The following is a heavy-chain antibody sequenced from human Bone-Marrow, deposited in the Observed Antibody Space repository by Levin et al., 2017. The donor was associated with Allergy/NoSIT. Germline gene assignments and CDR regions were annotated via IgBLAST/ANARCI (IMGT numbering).Heavy chain of an antibody. Sequence: GESLKISCAASGFTFSSYAMSWVRQAPGKGLEWVSAISGSGGSTYYADSVKGRFTISRDNSKNTLYLQMNSLRAEDTAVYYCAKGDIAVAGMGHLFFDYWGQGTLVTVSS. CDR1: GFTFSSYA. V-gene: IGHV3-23*01. CDR2: ISGSGGST. CDR3: AKGDIAVAGMGHLFFDY. J-gene: IGHJ4*02. D-gene: IGHD6-19*01.